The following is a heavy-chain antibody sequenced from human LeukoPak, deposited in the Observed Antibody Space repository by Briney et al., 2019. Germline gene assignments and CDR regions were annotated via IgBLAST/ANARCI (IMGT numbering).Heavy chain of an antibody. CDR1: DDSISSGRYY. V-gene: IGHV4-61*02. D-gene: IGHD6-19*01. CDR2: IYTSGST. Sequence: PSETLSLTCTVSDDSISSGRYYWSWIRQPAGKGLEWIGRIYTSGSTNYNPSFESRVTISLDTSKNQFSLRLSSVTAADTAFYYCARGGYSSGWYGVDYFDYWGQGTLVTVSS. J-gene: IGHJ4*02. CDR3: ARGGYSSGWYGVDYFDY.